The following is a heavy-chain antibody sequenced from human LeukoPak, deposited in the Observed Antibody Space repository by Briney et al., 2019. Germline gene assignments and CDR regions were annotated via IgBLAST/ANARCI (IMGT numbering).Heavy chain of an antibody. Sequence: GSLRLSCAASGFSFSTYGMHWVRQAPGKGLEWVAATSYDGSDKSYVDSGKDRFTISRDNSKNTLYLQMNSLRAEDTAVYYCAKLSGTYHENPLDYWGQGTLVTVSS. CDR2: TSYDGSDK. J-gene: IGHJ4*02. CDR1: GFSFSTYG. CDR3: AKLSGTYHENPLDY. D-gene: IGHD1-26*01. V-gene: IGHV3-30*18.